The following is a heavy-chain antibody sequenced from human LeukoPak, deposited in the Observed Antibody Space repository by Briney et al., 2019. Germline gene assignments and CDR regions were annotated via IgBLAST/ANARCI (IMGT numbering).Heavy chain of an antibody. CDR1: GFTFSSYG. CDR2: IWYDGSNK. V-gene: IGHV3-33*06. D-gene: IGHD2-2*01. J-gene: IGHJ4*02. Sequence: GRSLRLSCAASGFTFSSYGMHWVRQAPGKGLEWVAVIWYDGSNKYYADSVKGQFTISRDNSKNTLYLQMNSLRAEDTAVYYCAKASGYCSSTSCYLFDYWGQGTLVTVSS. CDR3: AKASGYCSSTSCYLFDY.